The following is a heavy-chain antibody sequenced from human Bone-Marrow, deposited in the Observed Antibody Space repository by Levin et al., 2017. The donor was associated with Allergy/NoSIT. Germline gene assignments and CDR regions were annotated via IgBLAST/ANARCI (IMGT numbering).Heavy chain of an antibody. D-gene: IGHD3-22*01. V-gene: IGHV3-43*01. CDR3: AKDYYDSSGSYYYYGMDV. CDR2: ISWDGGST. J-gene: IGHJ6*02. Sequence: QSGGSLRLSCAASGFTFDDYTMHWVRQAPGKGLEWVSLISWDGGSTYYADSVKGRFTISRDNSKNSLYLQMNSLRTEDTALYYCAKDYYDSSGSYYYYGMDVWGQGTTVTVSS. CDR1: GFTFDDYT.